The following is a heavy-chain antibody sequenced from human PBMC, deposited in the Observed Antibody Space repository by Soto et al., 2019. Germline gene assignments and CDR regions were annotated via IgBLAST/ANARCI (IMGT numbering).Heavy chain of an antibody. Sequence: PSETLSLTCTVSGGSISSSNWWGWVRQPPGKGLEWIGEIYHSGSTNYNPSLKSRVTISVDKSKNQFSLKLSSVTAADTAVYYCARVGITARVYYYGMDVWGQGTTVTVSS. CDR1: GGSISSSNW. D-gene: IGHD5-18*01. J-gene: IGHJ6*02. V-gene: IGHV4-4*02. CDR2: IYHSGST. CDR3: ARVGITARVYYYGMDV.